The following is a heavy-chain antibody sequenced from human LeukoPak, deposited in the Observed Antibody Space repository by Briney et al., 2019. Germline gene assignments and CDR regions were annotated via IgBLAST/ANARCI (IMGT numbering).Heavy chain of an antibody. V-gene: IGHV3-74*01. CDR3: VRVPTNSYGFGQ. CDR1: GFSRSTYW. CDR2: SNEDGTGA. Sequence: GGSLRLSCAVSGFSRSTYWMHWVRQAPGKGLVWVAHSNEDGTGASHADSVKGRFIISRDNAKNTLYLQMNGLRVEDTAVCYCVRVPTNSYGFGQWGQGSLVTVSS. J-gene: IGHJ4*02. D-gene: IGHD5-18*01.